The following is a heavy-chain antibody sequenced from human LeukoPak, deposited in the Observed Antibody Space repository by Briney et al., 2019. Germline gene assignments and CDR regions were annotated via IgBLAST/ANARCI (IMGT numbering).Heavy chain of an antibody. V-gene: IGHV1-46*01. CDR3: ATDDILTGSSEFDY. CDR2: INPSGGSV. J-gene: IGHJ4*02. CDR1: GDTFINYY. D-gene: IGHD3-9*01. Sequence: GASVKVSCKASGDTFINYYMHWVRQAPGQGLEWMGMINPSGGSVSYAQKFQGRVTMTRDTSTSTVYMDLSSLRSEDTAVYYCATDDILTGSSEFDYWGQGTLVTVSS.